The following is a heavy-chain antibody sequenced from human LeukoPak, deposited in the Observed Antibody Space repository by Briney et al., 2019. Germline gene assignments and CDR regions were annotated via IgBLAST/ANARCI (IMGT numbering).Heavy chain of an antibody. D-gene: IGHD3-9*01. CDR2: ITGSDGTT. V-gene: IGHV3-23*01. CDR3: AQWGDYDILAGYYVSDY. CDR1: GFTFSNYA. J-gene: IGHJ4*02. Sequence: PGGSLRLSCAASGFTFSNYAMSWVRQAPGKGLEWVSAITGSDGTTYYADSVKGRFTISRDNSKNTLYLQMNSLRVEDTAVYYGAQWGDYDILAGYYVSDYWGQGTLVTVSS.